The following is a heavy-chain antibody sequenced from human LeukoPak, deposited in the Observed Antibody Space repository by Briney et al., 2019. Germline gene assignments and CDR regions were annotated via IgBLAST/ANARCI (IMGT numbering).Heavy chain of an antibody. Sequence: ASVKVSCKASGYTFTGYYMHWVRQAPGQGLEWMGRINPNSGGTNYAQKFQGRVTMTRDTSISTAYLELSRLRSDDTAVYYCASGYSGYENWFDPWGQGTLVTVSS. D-gene: IGHD5-12*01. CDR2: INPNSGGT. J-gene: IGHJ5*02. CDR1: GYTFTGYY. CDR3: ASGYSGYENWFDP. V-gene: IGHV1-2*06.